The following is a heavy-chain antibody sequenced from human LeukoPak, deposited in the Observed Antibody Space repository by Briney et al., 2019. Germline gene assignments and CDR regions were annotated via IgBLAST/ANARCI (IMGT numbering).Heavy chain of an antibody. J-gene: IGHJ4*02. Sequence: GGSLRLSCAASGFTFSSYSMNWVRQAPGKGLEWVSSISSSSSYIYYADSVKGRFTISRDNAKSSLYLQMNSLRAEDTAVYYCARDPPTIFGVVNPDYWGQGTLVTVSS. CDR3: ARDPPTIFGVVNPDY. D-gene: IGHD3-3*01. CDR1: GFTFSSYS. V-gene: IGHV3-21*01. CDR2: ISSSSSYI.